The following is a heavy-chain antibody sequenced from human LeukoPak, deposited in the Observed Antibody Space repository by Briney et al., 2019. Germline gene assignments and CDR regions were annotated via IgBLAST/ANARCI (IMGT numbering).Heavy chain of an antibody. J-gene: IGHJ4*02. CDR3: ARAVDYYDTSGLFDS. CDR1: GFTFSNYG. CDR2: IWNDASGQ. D-gene: IGHD3-22*01. Sequence: GRSLRLSCAASGFTFSNYGMHWVRQAPGKGLEWVAVIWNDASGQYYADSVKGRITVSRDNSNSMVYLQVNTLRVEDTAVYYCARAVDYYDTSGLFDSWGQGTLVTVSS. V-gene: IGHV3-33*01.